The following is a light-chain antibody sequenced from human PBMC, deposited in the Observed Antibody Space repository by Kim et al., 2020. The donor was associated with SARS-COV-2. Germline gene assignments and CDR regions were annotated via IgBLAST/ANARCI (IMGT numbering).Light chain of an antibody. Sequence: PGTRVTVSYSGSTSNIGTYPVNWYQQLPGTAPRLLIYSNDQRPPGVPVRFSGSKSGTSASLAISGLQSEDEADYYCAAWDDNLNVFGTGTKVTVL. CDR1: TSNIGTYP. CDR2: SND. CDR3: AAWDDNLNV. V-gene: IGLV1-44*01. J-gene: IGLJ1*01.